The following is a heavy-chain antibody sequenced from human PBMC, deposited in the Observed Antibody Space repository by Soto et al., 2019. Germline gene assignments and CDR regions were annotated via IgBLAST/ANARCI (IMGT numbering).Heavy chain of an antibody. CDR3: ARGFDWRGIAAAGTMVEYYYYYMDV. CDR2: INWNGGST. J-gene: IGHJ6*03. V-gene: IGHV3-20*01. CDR1: GFTFDDYG. Sequence: GGSLRLSCAASGFTFDDYGMSWVRQAPGKGLEWVSGINWNGGSTGYADSVKGRFTISRDNAKNSLYLQMNSLRAEDTAVYHCARGFDWRGIAAAGTMVEYYYYYMDVWGKGTTVTVSS. D-gene: IGHD6-13*01.